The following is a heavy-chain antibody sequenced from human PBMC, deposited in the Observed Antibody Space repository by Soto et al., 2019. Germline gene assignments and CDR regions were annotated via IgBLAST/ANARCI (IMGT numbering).Heavy chain of an antibody. Sequence: GGSLRLSCAASGFTFDDYTMHWVRQAPGKGLEWVSLISWDGGSTYYADSVKGRFTISRDNSKNSLYLQMNSLRTEDTALYYCAKDLNHCSGGSCYSVTGYYYYYGMDVWGQGTTVTVSS. CDR3: AKDLNHCSGGSCYSVTGYYYYYGMDV. V-gene: IGHV3-43*01. CDR2: ISWDGGST. CDR1: GFTFDDYT. J-gene: IGHJ6*02. D-gene: IGHD2-15*01.